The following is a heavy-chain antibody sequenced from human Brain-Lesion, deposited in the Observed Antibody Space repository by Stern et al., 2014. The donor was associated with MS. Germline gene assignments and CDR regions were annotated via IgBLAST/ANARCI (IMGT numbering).Heavy chain of an antibody. CDR3: AGEEDIRYCSGGSCTGNWFDP. V-gene: IGHV4-39*01. D-gene: IGHD2-15*01. CDR1: GGSVSSTSYA. CDR2: IYYSGNT. Sequence: VQLEESGPGLVKPSETLSLTCTVAGGSVSSTSYAWAWIRQPPGKGLEWIGTIYYSGNTSYSPSLKCSLTISLDTSKKLFSLQVRSVTAADTAVYYCAGEEDIRYCSGGSCTGNWFDPWGQGTLVTVSS. J-gene: IGHJ5*02.